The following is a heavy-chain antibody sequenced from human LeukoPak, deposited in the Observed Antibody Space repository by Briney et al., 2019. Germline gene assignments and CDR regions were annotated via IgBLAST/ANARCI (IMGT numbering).Heavy chain of an antibody. J-gene: IGHJ4*02. V-gene: IGHV4-34*01. CDR2: INHSGST. Sequence: SETLSLICAVYGGSFSGYYWSWIRQPPGKGLEWIGEINHSGSTNYNPSLKSRVTISVDTSKNQFSLKLSSVTAADTAVYYCAGTYYDFWSGRASWGQGTLVTVSS. CDR3: AGTYYDFWSGRAS. CDR1: GGSFSGYY. D-gene: IGHD3-3*01.